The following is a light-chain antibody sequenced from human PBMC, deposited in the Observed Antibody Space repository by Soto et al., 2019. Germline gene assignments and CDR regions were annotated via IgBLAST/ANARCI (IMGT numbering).Light chain of an antibody. CDR2: GAS. CDR1: QSISGSY. J-gene: IGKJ5*01. CDR3: QQYVPSIP. V-gene: IGKV3-20*01. Sequence: EIGLTQSPGTLSLSPGERATLSCGASQSISGSYLAWYQQKPGQAPRLLIYGASSRATDIPDRFSGSGSGADFTLPISILEPYDFAVFFCQQYVPSIPFGQGTRREIK.